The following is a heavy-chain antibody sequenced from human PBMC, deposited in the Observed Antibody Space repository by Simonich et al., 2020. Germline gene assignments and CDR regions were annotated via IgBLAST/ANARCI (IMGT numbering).Heavy chain of an antibody. V-gene: IGHV3-30*07. D-gene: IGHD7-27*01. CDR3: ARDRNWGWFDP. CDR2: ISYDGSNK. J-gene: IGHJ5*02. CDR1: GFTFSSYA. Sequence: QVQLVESGGGVVQPGRSLRLSCAASGFTFSSYAMHWVRQAPGKGVGLVAVISYDGSNKDYADSVKGRFTISRDNSKNTLYLQMNSLRAEDTAVYYCARDRNWGWFDPWGQGTLVTVSS.